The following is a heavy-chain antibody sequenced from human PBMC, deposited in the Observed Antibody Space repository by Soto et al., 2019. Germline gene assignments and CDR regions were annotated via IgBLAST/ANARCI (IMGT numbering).Heavy chain of an antibody. V-gene: IGHV3-33*01. J-gene: IGHJ4*02. CDR3: ARDLHRYSSSWPTFDY. Sequence: QVQLVESGGGVVQPGRSLRLSCAASGFTFSSYDMHWVRQAPGKGLEWVAVIWYDGSNKYYADSVKGRFTISRDNSKNTLYLQMNSLRAEDTAVYYCARDLHRYSSSWPTFDYWGQGTLVTVSS. CDR2: IWYDGSNK. CDR1: GFTFSSYD. D-gene: IGHD6-13*01.